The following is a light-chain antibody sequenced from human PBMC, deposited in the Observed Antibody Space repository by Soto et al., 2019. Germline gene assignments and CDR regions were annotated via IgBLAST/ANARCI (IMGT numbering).Light chain of an antibody. CDR2: WAS. CDR3: QQYYSTPLT. CDR1: QSVLYSSNNKNY. J-gene: IGKJ4*01. Sequence: DIVMTQSPDSLAVSLGERATINCKSSQSVLYSSNNKNYLAWYQQKPGQPPKLLIYWASTRESGGPDRFSGSGSGTDFTLTISSLQAEDVAVYYCQQYYSTPLTFGGGIKVEIK. V-gene: IGKV4-1*01.